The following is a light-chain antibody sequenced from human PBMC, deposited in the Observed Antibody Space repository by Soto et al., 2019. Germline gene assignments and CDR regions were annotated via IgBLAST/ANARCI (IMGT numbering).Light chain of an antibody. V-gene: IGKV3-15*01. Sequence: IVMTQSPATLSVSPCEIATLSCSSSQSVSSNLAWYQQKPGQAPRLLIYGASTRATGIPARFSGSGSGTEFTLTISSLQSEDFAVYYCQQYNIWRSITFGQGARLEIK. J-gene: IGKJ5*01. CDR2: GAS. CDR1: QSVSSN. CDR3: QQYNIWRSIT.